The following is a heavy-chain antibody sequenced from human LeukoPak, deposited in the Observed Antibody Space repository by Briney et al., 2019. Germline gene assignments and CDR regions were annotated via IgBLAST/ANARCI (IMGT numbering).Heavy chain of an antibody. CDR2: INPNSGGT. J-gene: IGHJ4*02. D-gene: IGHD3/OR15-3a*01. CDR1: GYTFTGYY. V-gene: IGHV1-2*02. CDR3: ARGRGRGTTYYSFAY. Sequence: GASVKVSCKASGYTFTGYYMHWVRQAPGQGLEWMGWINPNSGGTNYAQKFQGRVTMTTDTSTSTAYMELRSLTSDDTAVYYCARGRGRGTTYYSFAYWGQGTLVTVSS.